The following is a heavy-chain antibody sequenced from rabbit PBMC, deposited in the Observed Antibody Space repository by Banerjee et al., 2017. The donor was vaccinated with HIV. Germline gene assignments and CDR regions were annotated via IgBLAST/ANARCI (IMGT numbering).Heavy chain of an antibody. Sequence: QEQLEESGGGLVKPGGTLTLTCTASGFSFSSGYWMCWVRQAPGKGLEWIGCIGIGSGTTYYASWAKGRFTITKTSSTTVTLQMTSLTAADTATYFCARGGVGSTGYALWGPGTLVTVS. V-gene: IGHV1S45*01. D-gene: IGHD1-1*01. J-gene: IGHJ6*01. CDR3: ARGGVGSTGYAL. CDR1: GFSFSSGYW. CDR2: IGIGSGTT.